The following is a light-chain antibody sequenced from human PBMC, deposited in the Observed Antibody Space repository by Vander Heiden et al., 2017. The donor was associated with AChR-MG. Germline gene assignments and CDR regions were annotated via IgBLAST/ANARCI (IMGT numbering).Light chain of an antibody. J-gene: IGLJ3*02. V-gene: IGLV4-69*01. CDR1: SGHRSDA. CDR3: QTWGSGVFV. Sequence: QLVLTQSPSASASLGASLNLTFTLSSGHRSDATARHQQLPEKGPRYLMKVNIDGTHSKGDGIPDRFSGSGSGAARYLTISSLQSEDEADYYCQTWGSGVFVFGGGTKLTVL. CDR2: VNIDGTH.